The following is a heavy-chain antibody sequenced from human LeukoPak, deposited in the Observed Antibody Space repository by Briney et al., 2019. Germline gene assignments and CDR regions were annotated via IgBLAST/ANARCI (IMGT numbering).Heavy chain of an antibody. CDR3: AKMTGYSSSSPADFDY. D-gene: IGHD6-6*01. CDR2: TSGSGGST. Sequence: GGSLRLSCVASGFTFSIYAMSWVRQAPGKGLEWVSATSGSGGSTYYADSVKGRFTISRDNSKNTLYLQMSSLRAEDRAVYYCAKMTGYSSSSPADFDYWGQGTLVTVSS. J-gene: IGHJ4*02. V-gene: IGHV3-23*01. CDR1: GFTFSIYA.